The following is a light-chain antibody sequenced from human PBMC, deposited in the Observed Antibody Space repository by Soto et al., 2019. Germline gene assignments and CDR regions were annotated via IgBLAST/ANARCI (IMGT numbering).Light chain of an antibody. CDR1: LSVSVY. V-gene: IGKV3-11*01. CDR2: DAS. CDR3: HQRQYWPPIT. J-gene: IGKJ5*01. Sequence: ENVLTQSPATLSLSPGERATLSCRTSLSVSVYLDWYQQKPGQAPRLLISDASNRATGIPARFSGSGSGTDFTLTISSLEPEDFAVYYCHQRQYWPPITFGQGTRLEI.